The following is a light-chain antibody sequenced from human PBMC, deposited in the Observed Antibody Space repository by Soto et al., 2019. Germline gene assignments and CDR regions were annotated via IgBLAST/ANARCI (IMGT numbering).Light chain of an antibody. V-gene: IGLV2-14*01. CDR2: DVS. CDR1: SSDVGGYNY. J-gene: IGLJ2*01. Sequence: QSALTQPASVSGSPGQSITMSCTGTSSDVGGYNYVSWYQQHPGKAPKLMIYDVSNRPSGVSNRFSGSKSGNTASLTISGLQADDEADYYCSSYTSSSTLGVFGGGTQLTVL. CDR3: SSYTSSSTLGV.